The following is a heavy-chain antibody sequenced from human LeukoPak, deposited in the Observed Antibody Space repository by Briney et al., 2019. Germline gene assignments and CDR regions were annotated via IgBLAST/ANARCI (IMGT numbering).Heavy chain of an antibody. CDR2: IKQDGRDK. J-gene: IGHJ3*02. Sequence: GGSLRLSCAASGFTFSTYWMSWVRQAPGKGLEWVANIKQDGRDKYYVDSVKGRFTISRDNAKNSLYLQMNSLRAEDTAVYFCARKGEVTAPTKNAFDIWGQGTMVTVSS. D-gene: IGHD2-21*02. V-gene: IGHV3-7*01. CDR3: ARKGEVTAPTKNAFDI. CDR1: GFTFSTYW.